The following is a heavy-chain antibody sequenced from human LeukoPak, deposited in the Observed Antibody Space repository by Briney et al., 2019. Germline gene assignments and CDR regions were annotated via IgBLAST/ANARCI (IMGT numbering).Heavy chain of an antibody. D-gene: IGHD2-2*01. CDR3: ARDGDIVVVPAWFDP. CDR1: GFTFSSYA. V-gene: IGHV3-23*01. J-gene: IGHJ5*02. CDR2: ISGSGGST. Sequence: PGGSLRLSCAASGFTFSSYAMSWVRQAPGKGLEWVSAISGSGGSTYYADSVKDRFTISRDNSKNTLYLQMNSRRAEDTAVYYCARDGDIVVVPAWFDPWGQGTLVTVSS.